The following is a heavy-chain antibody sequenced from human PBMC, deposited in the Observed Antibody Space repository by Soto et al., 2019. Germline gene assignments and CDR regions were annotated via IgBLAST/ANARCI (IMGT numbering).Heavy chain of an antibody. J-gene: IGHJ6*02. D-gene: IGHD3-3*01. V-gene: IGHV5-10-1*01. CDR1: GYSFTSYW. Sequence: ESLKISCKGSGYSFTSYWISWVRQMPGKGLEWMGRIGPGGSETKYSPSFEGHVTISADTSISTAYLQWHSLKASDTATYYCTRRRVLRLLQWRPYGLDVWGQGTTVTVSS. CDR2: IGPGGSET. CDR3: TRRRVLRLLQWRPYGLDV.